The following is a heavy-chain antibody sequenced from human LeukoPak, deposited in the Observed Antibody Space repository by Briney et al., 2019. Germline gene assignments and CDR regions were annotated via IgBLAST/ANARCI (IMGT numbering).Heavy chain of an antibody. Sequence: GGSLRLSCAASGFTFDDYAMHWFRQAPGKGLEWVSGISWNSGSIGYADSVKGRFTISRDNAKNSLYLQMNSLRAEDMALYYCAKATTTTSYMDVWGKGTTVTVSS. D-gene: IGHD1-14*01. CDR1: GFTFDDYA. J-gene: IGHJ6*03. V-gene: IGHV3-9*03. CDR2: ISWNSGSI. CDR3: AKATTTTSYMDV.